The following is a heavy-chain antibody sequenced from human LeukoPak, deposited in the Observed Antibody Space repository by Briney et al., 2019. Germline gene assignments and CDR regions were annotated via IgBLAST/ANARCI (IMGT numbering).Heavy chain of an antibody. CDR1: GGTFSSYA. J-gene: IGHJ4*02. V-gene: IGHV1-69*04. Sequence: SVTVSCKASGGTFSSYAISWVRQAPGQGLEWMGRIIPILGIANYAQKFQGRVTITADKSTSTAYMELSSLRSEDTAVYYCAREGFYYYDSSGYFDYWGQGTLVTVSS. CDR2: IIPILGIA. D-gene: IGHD3-22*01. CDR3: AREGFYYYDSSGYFDY.